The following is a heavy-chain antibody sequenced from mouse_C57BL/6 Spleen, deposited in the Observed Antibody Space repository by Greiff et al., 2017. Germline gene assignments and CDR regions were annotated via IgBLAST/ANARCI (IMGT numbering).Heavy chain of an antibody. D-gene: IGHD1-3*01. Sequence: EVQLQQSGPELVKPGASVKISCKASGYSFTGYYMNWVKQSPEKSLEWIGEINPSTGGTTYNQKFKAKATLTVDKSSSTAYMQLKSLTSEDSAVYYCARGSGAMDYWGQGTSVTVSS. CDR3: ARGSGAMDY. CDR1: GYSFTGYY. CDR2: INPSTGGT. V-gene: IGHV1-42*01. J-gene: IGHJ4*01.